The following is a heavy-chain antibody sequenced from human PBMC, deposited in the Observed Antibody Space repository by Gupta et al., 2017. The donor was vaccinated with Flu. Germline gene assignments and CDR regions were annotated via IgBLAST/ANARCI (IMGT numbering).Heavy chain of an antibody. Sequence: QVQLVQSGAEVKNPWASVKVSCKASGYTFTSYGISWVRQAPGQGLEWMGWISAYNGNTKYAQKIQGRGTMTTDTSTSKAYMQLRGLRSEETAVYSGARDRKVDSTRVRGVTLLDDWGQGTMVTVYS. CDR1: GYTFTSYG. CDR3: ARDRKVDSTRVRGVTLLDD. D-gene: IGHD3-10*01. CDR2: ISAYNGNT. J-gene: IGHJ4*02. V-gene: IGHV1-18*01.